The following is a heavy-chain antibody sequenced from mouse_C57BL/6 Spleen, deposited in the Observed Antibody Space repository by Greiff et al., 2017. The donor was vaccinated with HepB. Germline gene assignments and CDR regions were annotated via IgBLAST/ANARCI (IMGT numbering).Heavy chain of an antibody. CDR1: GFSLTSYG. CDR2: IWSGGST. Sequence: QVQLQQSGPGLVQPSQSLSITCTVSGFSLTSYGVHWVRQSPGKGLEWLGVIWSGGSTDYNAAFISRLSISKDNSKSQVFFKMNSLQADDTAIYYCARFYYDYDEGYYAMDYWGQGTSVTVSS. CDR3: ARFYYDYDEGYYAMDY. D-gene: IGHD2-4*01. V-gene: IGHV2-2*01. J-gene: IGHJ4*01.